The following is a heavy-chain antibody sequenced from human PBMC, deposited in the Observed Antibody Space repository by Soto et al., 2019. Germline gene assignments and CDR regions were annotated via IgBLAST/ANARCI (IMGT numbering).Heavy chain of an antibody. CDR2: IIPIFGTA. CDR1: GGTFSSYT. J-gene: IGHJ2*01. CDR3: ARGNHRWLQLWYFDL. Sequence: QVQLVQSGAEVKKPGSSVTVSCKASGGTFSSYTISWVRQAPGQGLEWMGGIIPIFGTANYAQKFQGRVTXTXAXSXCTAYMELRSLRSEDTAVYYCARGNHRWLQLWYFDLWGRGTLVTVSS. D-gene: IGHD5-12*01. V-gene: IGHV1-69*05.